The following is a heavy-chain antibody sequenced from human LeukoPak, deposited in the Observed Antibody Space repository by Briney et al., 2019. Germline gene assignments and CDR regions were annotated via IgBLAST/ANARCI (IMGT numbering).Heavy chain of an antibody. CDR3: ARASFRDYGSGELDY. D-gene: IGHD3-10*01. J-gene: IGHJ4*02. CDR1: GGSISSSNW. CDR2: IYHSGST. V-gene: IGHV4-4*02. Sequence: SGTLSLTCAVSGGSISSSNWWSWVRQPPGKGLEWIGEIYHSGSTNYNPSLKSRVTISVDKSKNQFSLKLSSVTAADTAVYYCARASFRDYGSGELDYWSQGTLVTVSS.